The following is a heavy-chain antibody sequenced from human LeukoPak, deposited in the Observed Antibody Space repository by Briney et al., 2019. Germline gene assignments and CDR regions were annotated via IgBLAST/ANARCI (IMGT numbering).Heavy chain of an antibody. V-gene: IGHV5-51*01. J-gene: IGHJ4*02. Sequence: GESLKISCQVSGYIFTHYWIGWVRQMPGNGLESMGIIYPADSDTTYSPSFQGQVTISADKSISTVYLQWSSLQASDTAMYYCARQSRDGSKTRGYYFDYWGQGTLVTVPS. D-gene: IGHD3-10*01. CDR3: ARQSRDGSKTRGYYFDY. CDR2: IYPADSDT. CDR1: GYIFTHYW.